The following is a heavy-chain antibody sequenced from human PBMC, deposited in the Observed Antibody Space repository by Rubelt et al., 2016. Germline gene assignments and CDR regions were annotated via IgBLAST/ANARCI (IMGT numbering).Heavy chain of an antibody. J-gene: IGHJ3*02. D-gene: IGHD2-2*01. Sequence: GEGLEWMGWINPNSGGTNYAQKFQGRVTMTRDTSISTAYMELSRLRSDDTAVYYCASRGTDCSSTSCYHAFDIWGQGTMVTVSS. V-gene: IGHV1-2*02. CDR2: INPNSGGT. CDR3: ASRGTDCSSTSCYHAFDI.